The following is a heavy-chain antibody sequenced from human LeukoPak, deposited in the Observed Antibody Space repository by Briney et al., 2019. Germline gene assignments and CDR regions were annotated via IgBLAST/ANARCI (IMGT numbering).Heavy chain of an antibody. J-gene: IGHJ5*02. D-gene: IGHD3-3*01. CDR1: GGSISSYY. CDR3: ARAGGYDFWSGCYDRGFDP. CDR2: IYYSGST. V-gene: IGHV4-59*01. Sequence: SETLSLTCTVSGGSISSYYWSWIRQPPGKGLEWIGYIYYSGSTNYNPSLKSRVTISVDTSKNQFSLKLSSVTAADTAVYYCARAGGYDFWSGCYDRGFDPWGQGTLVTVSS.